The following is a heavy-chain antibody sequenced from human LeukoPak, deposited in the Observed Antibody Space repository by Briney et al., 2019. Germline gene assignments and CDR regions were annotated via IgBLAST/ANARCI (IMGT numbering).Heavy chain of an antibody. D-gene: IGHD3-10*01. CDR1: GFTFSGYS. CDR2: ISSSSSYI. J-gene: IGHJ5*02. V-gene: IGHV3-21*01. Sequence: GGSLRLSCAASGFTFSGYSMNWVRQAPGKGLEWVSSISSSSSYIYYADSVKGRFTISRDNAKNSLYLQMNSLRAEDTAVYYCARDRVGDYYGSGSPNWFDPWGQGTLVTVSS. CDR3: ARDRVGDYYGSGSPNWFDP.